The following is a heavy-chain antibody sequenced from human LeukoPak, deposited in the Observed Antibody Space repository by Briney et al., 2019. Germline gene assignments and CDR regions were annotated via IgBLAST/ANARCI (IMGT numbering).Heavy chain of an antibody. J-gene: IGHJ3*02. CDR2: IRYDGSNK. Sequence: GGSLRLSCAASGFTFSSYGMHWVRQAPGKGLEWVAFIRYDGSNKYYADSVKGRFTISRDNSKSTLYLQMNSLRAEDTAVYYCAKVGTYHYDSSGSAGAFDIWGQGTMVTVSS. V-gene: IGHV3-30*02. D-gene: IGHD3-22*01. CDR1: GFTFSSYG. CDR3: AKVGTYHYDSSGSAGAFDI.